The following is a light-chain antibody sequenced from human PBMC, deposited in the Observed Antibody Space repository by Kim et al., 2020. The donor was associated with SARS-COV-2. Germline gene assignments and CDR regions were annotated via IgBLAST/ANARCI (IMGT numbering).Light chain of an antibody. CDR2: EVT. J-gene: IGLJ2*01. Sequence: GQSVTISCNGTSSDVGGYNYVSWYQQHPGKAPKLMIYEVTKRPSGVPDRFSGSKSGNTASLTVSGLQADDEANYYCTAYAGGNNLLFGGGTQLTVL. CDR1: SSDVGGYNY. CDR3: TAYAGGNNLL. V-gene: IGLV2-8*01.